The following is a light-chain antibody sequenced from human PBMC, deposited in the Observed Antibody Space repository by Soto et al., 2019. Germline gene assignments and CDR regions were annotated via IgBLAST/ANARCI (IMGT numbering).Light chain of an antibody. V-gene: IGKV1-5*03. CDR3: QQYNSYPYT. CDR2: NAS. J-gene: IGKJ2*01. CDR1: QSISSW. Sequence: DIPMTQSPSTLSASVGDRVTITCRASQSISSWLAGYQQKPGKAPKLLIYNASNLESGVPSRLSGSGSGTEYTLNISILQPDDLATYYCQQYNSYPYTFGQGTKLEIK.